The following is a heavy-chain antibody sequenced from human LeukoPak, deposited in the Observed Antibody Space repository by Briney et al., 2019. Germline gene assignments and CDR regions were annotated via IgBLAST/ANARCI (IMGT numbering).Heavy chain of an antibody. D-gene: IGHD1-26*01. CDR2: ISYDGSNK. V-gene: IGHV3-30*03. CDR1: GFTFSSYG. J-gene: IGHJ4*02. Sequence: HPGRSLRLSCAASGFTFSSYGMHRVRQAPGKGLQWVAVISYDGSNKYYADSVKGRFTISRDNSKNTLYLQMNSLRAEDTAVYYCARESGSYTPFAYWGQGTLVTVSS. CDR3: ARESGSYTPFAY.